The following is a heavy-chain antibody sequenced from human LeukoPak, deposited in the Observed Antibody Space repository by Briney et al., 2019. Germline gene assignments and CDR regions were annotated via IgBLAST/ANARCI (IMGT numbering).Heavy chain of an antibody. D-gene: IGHD3-16*01. CDR1: GYTFTGYY. Sequence: ASVKVSCKASGYTFTGYYMYWVRQAPGQGLEWMGWIKPNSGVTNYAQKFQGRVTMTRDTSISTAYMEVSSLRSDDTAVYFCARGRGSYSFDYWGQGTLVTVSS. V-gene: IGHV1-2*02. J-gene: IGHJ4*02. CDR2: IKPNSGVT. CDR3: ARGRGSYSFDY.